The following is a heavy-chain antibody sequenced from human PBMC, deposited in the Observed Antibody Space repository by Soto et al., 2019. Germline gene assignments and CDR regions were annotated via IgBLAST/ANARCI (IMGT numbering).Heavy chain of an antibody. V-gene: IGHV3-23*01. CDR2: ISGSGGTT. CDR1: GFIFENYA. D-gene: IGHD5-18*01. Sequence: PGGSLRLSCVASGFIFENYAMSWVRQAPGKGLEWVSAISGSGGTTYYSDSVKGRFTISRDNSKNTLYLQMNSLRAEDTAVYYCAKAPAPYSYGSRSDWYFDLWGRGTLVTVSS. CDR3: AKAPAPYSYGSRSDWYFDL. J-gene: IGHJ2*01.